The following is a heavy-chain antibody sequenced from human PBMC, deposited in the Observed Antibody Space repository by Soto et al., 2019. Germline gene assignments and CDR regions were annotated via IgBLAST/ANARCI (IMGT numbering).Heavy chain of an antibody. V-gene: IGHV4-59*01. D-gene: IGHD3-10*01. CDR2: IYYSGST. J-gene: IGHJ3*02. CDR3: ARVWGGAFDI. CDR1: YGSSGSFC. Sequence: SLTQSFRWSVAYGSSGSFCWRRIRQPPGKGLEWIGYIYYSGSTNYNPSLKSRVTISVDTSKNQFSLKLSSVTAADTAVYYCARVWGGAFDIWGQGTMVTVSS.